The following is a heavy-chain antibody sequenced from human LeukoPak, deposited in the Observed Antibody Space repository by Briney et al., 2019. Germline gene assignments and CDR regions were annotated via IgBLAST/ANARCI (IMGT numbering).Heavy chain of an antibody. V-gene: IGHV3-23*01. Sequence: GGSLRLSSAASGFTFSSYAMSWVRQAPGKGLEWVSAISGSGGSTYYADSVKGRFTISRDNSKNTLYLQMNSLRAEDTAVYYCAKDSGRSGGSIRKGAFDIWGQGTMVTVSS. CDR2: ISGSGGST. CDR1: GFTFSSYA. D-gene: IGHD2-15*01. CDR3: AKDSGRSGGSIRKGAFDI. J-gene: IGHJ3*02.